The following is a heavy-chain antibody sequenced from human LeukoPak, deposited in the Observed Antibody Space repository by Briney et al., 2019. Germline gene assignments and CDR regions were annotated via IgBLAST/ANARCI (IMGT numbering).Heavy chain of an antibody. CDR2: IEPAGSAT. D-gene: IGHD2-15*01. V-gene: IGHV3-7*01. CDR3: GRFGYVAAVDS. Sequence: PGGSLRLSCTASGFTLSSYWMTWVRQAPGKGLEFVANIEPAGSATYYVDSVKGRFTISRDNAKNLLYLQMNSLRAEDSAVYHCGRFGYVAAVDSWGQGALVTVSS. CDR1: GFTLSSYW. J-gene: IGHJ4*02.